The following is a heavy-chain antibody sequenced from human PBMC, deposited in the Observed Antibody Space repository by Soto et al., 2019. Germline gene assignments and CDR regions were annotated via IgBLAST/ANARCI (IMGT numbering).Heavy chain of an antibody. Sequence: EVQLVESGGGLVKPGGSLRLSCAASGFTFSSYSMNWVRQAPGTGLEWVSSISSSSSYIYYADSVKGRFTISRDNAKKSLDVQMNSLRAEDTAVYYCARVDRRQWLASDAFDNWGEGTMVTVSS. CDR3: ARVDRRQWLASDAFDN. CDR2: ISSSSSYI. D-gene: IGHD6-19*01. J-gene: IGHJ3*02. V-gene: IGHV3-21*01. CDR1: GFTFSSYS.